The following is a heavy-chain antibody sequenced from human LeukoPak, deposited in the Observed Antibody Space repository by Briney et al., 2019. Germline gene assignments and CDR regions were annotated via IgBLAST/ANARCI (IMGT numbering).Heavy chain of an antibody. D-gene: IGHD6-13*01. CDR3: ARAAARTSTRALGY. CDR2: IYHSGRT. V-gene: IGHV4-34*01. CDR1: GGSFSGYY. J-gene: IGHJ4*02. Sequence: PAETLSLTCAVYGGSFSGYYWSWIRQPPGKGLEWIGEIYHSGRTNTNPSFKSGVTKSVDPSQKQLPPQQSSVTAADTAGYCCARAAARTSTRALGYWGQGTLVTVSS.